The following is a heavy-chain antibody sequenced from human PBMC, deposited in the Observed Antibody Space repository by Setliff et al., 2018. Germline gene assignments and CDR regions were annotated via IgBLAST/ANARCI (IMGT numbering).Heavy chain of an antibody. CDR3: TTDRGACSGSSCYNGCDV. CDR2: SKSKTAGGAI. J-gene: IGHJ3*01. CDR1: GFTFSYAW. V-gene: IGHV3-15*07. Sequence: PGGSLRLSCAASGFTFSYAWMHWVRQAPGKGLEWVGRSKSKTAGGAIDYSAPVKGRFTISRDASKNTLYLQMSSLKTEDTAMYYCTTDRGACSGSSCYNGCDVWGEGTMVTVSS. D-gene: IGHD2-2*02.